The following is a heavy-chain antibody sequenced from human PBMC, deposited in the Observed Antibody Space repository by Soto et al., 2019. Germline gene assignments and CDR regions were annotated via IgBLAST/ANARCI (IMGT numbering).Heavy chain of an antibody. Sequence: GGSLRLSCAASGFTFSSYGMHWVRQAPGKGLEWVAVISYDGSNKYYADSVKGRFTISRDNSKNTLYLQMNSLRAEDTAVYYCAKRLEPGIAAAGADYWGQGTLVTVSS. CDR2: ISYDGSNK. J-gene: IGHJ4*02. V-gene: IGHV3-30*18. CDR1: GFTFSSYG. CDR3: AKRLEPGIAAAGADY. D-gene: IGHD6-13*01.